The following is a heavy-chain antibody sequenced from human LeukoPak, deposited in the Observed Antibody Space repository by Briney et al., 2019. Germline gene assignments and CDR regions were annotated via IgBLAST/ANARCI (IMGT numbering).Heavy chain of an antibody. CDR2: ISGSGGST. V-gene: IGHV3-23*01. J-gene: IGHJ4*02. D-gene: IGHD3-22*01. CDR1: GFTFSSYG. CDR3: AKDYYYDSSGYDNSDY. Sequence: PGGSLRLSCAASGFTFSSYGMSWVRQAPGKGLEWVSAISGSGGSTYYADSVKGRFTISRDNSKNTLYLQMNSLRAEDTAVYYCAKDYYYDSSGYDNSDYWGQGTLVTVSS.